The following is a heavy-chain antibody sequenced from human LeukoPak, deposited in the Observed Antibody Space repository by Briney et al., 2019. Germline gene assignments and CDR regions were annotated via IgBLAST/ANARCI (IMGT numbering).Heavy chain of an antibody. V-gene: IGHV4-30-4*01. J-gene: IGHJ4*02. CDR3: ARDGYNSGYFDY. Sequence: SETLSLTCTVSGGSISSGDYYWNWIRQPPGKGLEWIGYIYYSRSTSYSPSLKSRLTISVDTSKNQFSLKLSSVTAADTAVYHCARDGYNSGYFDYWGQGTLVTVSS. CDR1: GGSISSGDYY. D-gene: IGHD5-24*01. CDR2: IYYSRST.